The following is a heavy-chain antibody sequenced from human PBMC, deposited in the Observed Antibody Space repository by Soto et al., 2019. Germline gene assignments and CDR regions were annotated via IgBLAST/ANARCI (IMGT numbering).Heavy chain of an antibody. CDR1: GGSISSSSYY. Sequence: SETLSLTCTVSGGSISSSSYYWGWIRQPPGKGLEWIGSIYYSGSTYYNPSLKSRVTISVDTSKNQFSLKLSSVTAADTPVYSCARVPSDYWGQGTLVTVSS. V-gene: IGHV4-39*01. CDR2: IYYSGST. CDR3: ARVPSDY. J-gene: IGHJ4*02.